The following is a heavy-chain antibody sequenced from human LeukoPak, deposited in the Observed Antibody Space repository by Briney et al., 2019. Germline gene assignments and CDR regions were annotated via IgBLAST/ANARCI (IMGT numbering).Heavy chain of an antibody. D-gene: IGHD5-18*01. CDR1: GFTFSSYA. J-gene: IGHJ4*02. Sequence: GGSLRLSCAASGFTFSSYAMHWVRQAPGKGLEWVAVISYDGSNKYYADSVKGRFTISRDNSKNTLYLQMNSLRAEDTAVYYCAKVRGYSYGYAYWGQGTLVTVSS. CDR2: ISYDGSNK. V-gene: IGHV3-30-3*01. CDR3: AKVRGYSYGYAY.